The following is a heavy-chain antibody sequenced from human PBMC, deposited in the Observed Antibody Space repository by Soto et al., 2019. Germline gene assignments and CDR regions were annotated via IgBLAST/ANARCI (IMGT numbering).Heavy chain of an antibody. D-gene: IGHD6-13*01. V-gene: IGHV3-33*01. CDR2: IWYDGSNK. J-gene: IGHJ6*02. CDR3: AREGGIAAAGRFYYYYGMDV. Sequence: GGSLRLSCAASGFTFSSYGMHWVRQAPGKGLEWAAVIWYDGSNKYYADSVKGRFTISRDNSKNTLYLQMNSLRAEDTAVCYCAREGGIAAAGRFYYYYGMDVWGQGTTVTVSS. CDR1: GFTFSSYG.